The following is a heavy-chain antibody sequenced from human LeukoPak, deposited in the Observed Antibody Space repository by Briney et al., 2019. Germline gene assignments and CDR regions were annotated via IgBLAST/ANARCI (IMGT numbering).Heavy chain of an antibody. CDR1: GGSISSSSYY. J-gene: IGHJ5*02. D-gene: IGHD5-12*01. CDR2: IYYSGST. V-gene: IGHV4-39*07. Sequence: SETLSLTCTVSGGSISSSSYYWGWIRQPPGKGLEWIGSIYYSGSTYYNPSLKSRVTLSVDTSKNQFSLKLSSMTAADTAVYYCARDSGYDLTWGQGTLVTVSS. CDR3: ARDSGYDLT.